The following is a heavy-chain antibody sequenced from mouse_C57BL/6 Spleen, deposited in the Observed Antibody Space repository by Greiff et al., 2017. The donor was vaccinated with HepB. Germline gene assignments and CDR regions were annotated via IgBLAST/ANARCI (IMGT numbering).Heavy chain of an antibody. CDR3: ARWVTTVVGAMDY. J-gene: IGHJ4*01. D-gene: IGHD1-1*01. CDR1: GFTFSSYG. CDR2: ISSGGSYT. Sequence: DVMLVESGGDLVKPGGSLKLSCAASGFTFSSYGMSWVRQTPDKRLEWVATISSGGSYTYYPDSVKGRFTISRDNAKNTLYLQMSSLKSEDTAMYYCARWVTTVVGAMDYWGQGTSVTVSS. V-gene: IGHV5-6*02.